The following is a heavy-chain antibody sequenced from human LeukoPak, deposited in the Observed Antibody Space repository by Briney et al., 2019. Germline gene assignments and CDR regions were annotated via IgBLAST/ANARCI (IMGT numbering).Heavy chain of an antibody. CDR3: ARAISSLTTVTYDY. Sequence: SETLSLTCTVSGGSISSYYWSWIRQPPGKGLEWIGYIYYSGSTNYNPSLKSRVTMSVDKSKNQFSLKLSSVTAADTAVYYCARAISSLTTVTYDYWGQGTLVTVSS. CDR2: IYYSGST. J-gene: IGHJ4*02. CDR1: GGSISSYY. V-gene: IGHV4-59*01. D-gene: IGHD4-11*01.